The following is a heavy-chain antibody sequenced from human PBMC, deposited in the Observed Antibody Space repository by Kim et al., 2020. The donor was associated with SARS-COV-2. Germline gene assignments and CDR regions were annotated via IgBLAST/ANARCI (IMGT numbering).Heavy chain of an antibody. Sequence: SETLSRTCTVSGGSISSYYWSWIRQPPGKGLEWIGYIYYSGSTNYNPSLKSRVTISVDTSKNQFSLKLSSVTAADTAVYYCAASRGYGDYYYYGMDVWGQGTTVTVSS. D-gene: IGHD4-17*01. J-gene: IGHJ6*02. CDR2: IYYSGST. CDR3: AASRGYGDYYYYGMDV. V-gene: IGHV4-59*01. CDR1: GGSISSYY.